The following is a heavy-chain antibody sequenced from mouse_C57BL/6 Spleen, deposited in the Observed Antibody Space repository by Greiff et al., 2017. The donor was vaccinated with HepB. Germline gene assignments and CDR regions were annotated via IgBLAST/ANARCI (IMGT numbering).Heavy chain of an antibody. CDR1: GFNIKDDY. CDR3: TRVRSWYFDV. V-gene: IGHV14-4*01. D-gene: IGHD2-14*01. Sequence: VQLKQSGAELVRPGASVKLSCTASGFNIKDDYMHWVKQRPEQGLEWIGWIDPENGDTEYASKFQGKATITADTSSNTAYLQLSSLTSEDTAVYYFTRVRSWYFDVWGTGTTVTVSS. CDR2: IDPENGDT. J-gene: IGHJ1*03.